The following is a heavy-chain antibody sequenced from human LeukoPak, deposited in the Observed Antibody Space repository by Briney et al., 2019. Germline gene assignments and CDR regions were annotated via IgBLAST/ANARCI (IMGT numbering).Heavy chain of an antibody. CDR3: ARAYCGGDCCYLFDY. CDR1: GFTFSSYA. CDR2: ISSNGGST. Sequence: GGSLRLSCAASGFTFSSYAMHWVRQAPGKGLEYVSAISSNGGSTYYANSVKGRFTISRDNSKNTLYLQMGSLRAEDMAVYYCARAYCGGDCCYLFDYWGQGTLVTVSS. D-gene: IGHD2-21*02. V-gene: IGHV3-64*01. J-gene: IGHJ4*02.